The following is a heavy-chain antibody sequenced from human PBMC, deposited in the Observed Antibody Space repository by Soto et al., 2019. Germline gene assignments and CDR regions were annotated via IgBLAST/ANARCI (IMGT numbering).Heavy chain of an antibody. Sequence: ASVKVSCKASGYTFTSYYMHWVRQAPGQGLEWMGIINPSGGSTSYAQKFQSRVTKTRDTSTSTVYMELSSLRSEDTAVYYCARDKSTGLCEYWGRGTRVTVSS. D-gene: IGHD2-8*02. CDR1: GYTFTSYY. V-gene: IGHV1-46*01. J-gene: IGHJ4*02. CDR3: ARDKSTGLCEY. CDR2: INPSGGST.